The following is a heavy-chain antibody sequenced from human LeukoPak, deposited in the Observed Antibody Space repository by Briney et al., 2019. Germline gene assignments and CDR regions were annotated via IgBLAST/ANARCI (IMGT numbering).Heavy chain of an antibody. CDR3: ARDLSEYCSSTSCYGGDY. D-gene: IGHD2-2*01. V-gene: IGHV1-2*02. Sequence: ASVTVSCKASGYTFTGYYMHWVRQAPGQGLEWMGWINPNSGGTNYAQKFQGRVTMTRDTSISTAYMELSRLRSDDTAVYYCARDLSEYCSSTSCYGGDYWGQGPLVTVSS. CDR2: INPNSGGT. J-gene: IGHJ4*02. CDR1: GYTFTGYY.